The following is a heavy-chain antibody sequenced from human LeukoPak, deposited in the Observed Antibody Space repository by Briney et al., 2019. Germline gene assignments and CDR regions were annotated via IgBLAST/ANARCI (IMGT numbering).Heavy chain of an antibody. D-gene: IGHD3-22*01. CDR3: ARVNPTNSGFYTY. J-gene: IGHJ1*01. Sequence: GGSLRLSCAASGFTFSNHAMNWVRQAPGKGLEWVSIISGSGHGPVTYYADSVKGRFTVSRDNAKNSLYLQMNSLRAEDTAVYYCARVNPTNSGFYTYWGQGTLVTVSS. CDR1: GFTFSNHA. V-gene: IGHV3-23*01. CDR2: ISGSGHGPVT.